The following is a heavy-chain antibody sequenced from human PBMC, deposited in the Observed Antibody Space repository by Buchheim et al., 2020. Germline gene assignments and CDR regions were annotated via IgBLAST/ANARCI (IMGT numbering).Heavy chain of an antibody. D-gene: IGHD6-13*01. Sequence: EKKLVESGGGLVEPGGSLRLSCTASGFSFFSYTMNWVRQAPGKGLEWLSSISSSSTYIHYADSVKGRFTVSRDSSKSSLFLQMNGLRADDTAVYYCARDGLPIAAAGSEHYYDYYYLDVWGRGTT. CDR3: ARDGLPIAAAGSEHYYDYYYLDV. J-gene: IGHJ6*03. V-gene: IGHV3-21*01. CDR1: GFSFFSYT. CDR2: ISSSSTYI.